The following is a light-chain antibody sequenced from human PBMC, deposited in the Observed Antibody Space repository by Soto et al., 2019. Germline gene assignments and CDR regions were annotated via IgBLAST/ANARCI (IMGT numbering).Light chain of an antibody. CDR3: QQYGSSWT. CDR2: AAS. V-gene: IGKV3-20*01. CDR1: QSVSSSD. Sequence: EIVMTQSPATLSVSPGERATLSCRASQSVSSSDLAWLQQHPGQSPRLLIYAASRRAAGVPDRFSGSGSGTDFTLTISRLEPEDFAVYYCQQYGSSWTFGQGTKVDIK. J-gene: IGKJ1*01.